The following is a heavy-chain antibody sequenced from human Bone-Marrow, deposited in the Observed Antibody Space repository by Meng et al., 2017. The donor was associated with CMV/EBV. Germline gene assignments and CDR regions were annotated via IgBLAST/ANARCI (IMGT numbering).Heavy chain of an antibody. CDR3: ARVYYDFWSGYYMGGGMYYFDY. V-gene: IGHV4-59*01. J-gene: IGHJ4*02. CDR1: FY. Sequence: FYWSWIRQPPGKGLEWIGYIYYSGSTNYHPSLKSRVTISVDTSKNQFSLKLSSVTAADTAVYYCARVYYDFWSGYYMGGGMYYFDYWGQGTLVTVSS. D-gene: IGHD3-3*01. CDR2: IYYSGST.